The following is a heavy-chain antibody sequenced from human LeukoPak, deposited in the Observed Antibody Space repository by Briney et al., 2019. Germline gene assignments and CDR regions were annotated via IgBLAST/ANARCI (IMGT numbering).Heavy chain of an antibody. CDR2: ISYDGSNK. CDR3: ARDEAVAGILDY. Sequence: GGSLRLSCAASGFTFSSYAMHWVRQAPGKGLEWVAVISYDGSNKYYADSVKGRFTISRDNSKNTLYLQMNSLRAEDTAVYYCARDEAVAGILDYWGQGTLVTVSS. J-gene: IGHJ4*02. CDR1: GFTFSSYA. D-gene: IGHD6-19*01. V-gene: IGHV3-30-3*01.